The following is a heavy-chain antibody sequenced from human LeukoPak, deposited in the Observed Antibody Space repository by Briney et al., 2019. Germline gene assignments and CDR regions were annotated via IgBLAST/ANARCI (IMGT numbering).Heavy chain of an antibody. J-gene: IGHJ4*02. Sequence: ASVKVSCKASGYTFTGYYMHWVRQAPGQGLEWMGWINPNSGGTNYAQKFQGRVTMTRDTSISTAYTELSRLRSDDTAVYYCARPYCTNGVCYTFFDYWGQGTLVTVSS. D-gene: IGHD2-8*01. CDR2: INPNSGGT. V-gene: IGHV1-2*02. CDR3: ARPYCTNGVCYTFFDY. CDR1: GYTFTGYY.